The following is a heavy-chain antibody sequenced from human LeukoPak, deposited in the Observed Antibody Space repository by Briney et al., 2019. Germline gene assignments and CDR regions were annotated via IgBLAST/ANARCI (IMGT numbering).Heavy chain of an antibody. CDR2: ISGSGDNT. J-gene: IGHJ6*03. CDR3: AKDGGNYYDTGGNSLRRPYREV. Sequence: GGSLRLSCAASGFTFSSYAMSWVRRAPGKGLEWVSVISGSGDNTYYADSVKGRFTISRDNSKNTLYLQMNSLRAEDTAVYYCAKDGGNYYDTGGNSLRRPYREVGGKGTTVTVS. V-gene: IGHV3-23*01. D-gene: IGHD3-22*01. CDR1: GFTFSSYA.